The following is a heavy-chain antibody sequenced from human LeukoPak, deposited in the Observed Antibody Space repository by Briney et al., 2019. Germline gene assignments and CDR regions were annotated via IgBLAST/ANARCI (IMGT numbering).Heavy chain of an antibody. CDR2: ISGSGGGT. D-gene: IGHD6-19*01. Sequence: GGSLRLSCAASGFTFSSYAMSWVRQAPGKGLESVTAISGSGGGTYYADSVKGRFTISRDNSKNTLYLQMNSLRAEDTAVYYCAKGSRQWLATGAFDIWGPGTMVTVSS. V-gene: IGHV3-23*01. CDR3: AKGSRQWLATGAFDI. J-gene: IGHJ3*02. CDR1: GFTFSSYA.